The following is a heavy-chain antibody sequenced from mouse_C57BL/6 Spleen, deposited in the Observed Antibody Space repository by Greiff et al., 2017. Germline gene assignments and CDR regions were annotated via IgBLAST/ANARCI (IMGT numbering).Heavy chain of an antibody. CDR1: GFSLTSYG. CDR3: ARGGYCDYDESWFAY. CDR2: IWSGGST. Sequence: VKLMESGPGLVQPSQSLSITCTVSGFSLTSYGVHWVRQSPGKGLEWLGVIWSGGSTDYNAAFISRLSISKDNSESQVFFKMNSLQADDTAIYYCARGGYCDYDESWFAYWGQGTLVTVAA. D-gene: IGHD2-4*01. J-gene: IGHJ3*01. V-gene: IGHV2-2*01.